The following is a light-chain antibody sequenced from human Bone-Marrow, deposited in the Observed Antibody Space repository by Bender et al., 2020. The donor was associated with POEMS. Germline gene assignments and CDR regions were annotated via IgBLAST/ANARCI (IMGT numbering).Light chain of an antibody. CDR2: DDT. CDR3: QLWDRSSEHVI. CDR1: IIGSQS. V-gene: IGLV3-21*02. Sequence: SHVLTQPPSVSVAPGETARITCGGNIIGSQSVHWYQQKPGQAPVLVVYDDTNRPSGIPERLSGSNSGNTATLTISRVAAGDEADYYCQLWDRSSEHVIFGGGTKLSVL. J-gene: IGLJ2*01.